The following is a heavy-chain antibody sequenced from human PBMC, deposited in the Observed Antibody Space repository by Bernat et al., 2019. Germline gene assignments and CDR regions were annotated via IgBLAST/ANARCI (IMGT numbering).Heavy chain of an antibody. CDR2: IIPILGIA. J-gene: IGHJ4*02. CDR1: GGTFSSYA. CDR3: ARELDDSSGYRFDY. V-gene: IGHV1-69*04. D-gene: IGHD3-22*01. Sequence: QVQLVQSGAEVKKPGSSVKVSCKASGGTFSSYAISWVRQAPGQGLEWMGRIIPILGIANYAQKFQGRVTITADKSTRTAYMELSSLRSEDTAVYYCARELDDSSGYRFDYWGQGTLVTVSS.